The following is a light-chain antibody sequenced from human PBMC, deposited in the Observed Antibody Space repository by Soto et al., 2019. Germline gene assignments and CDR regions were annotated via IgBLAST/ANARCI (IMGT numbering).Light chain of an antibody. CDR1: SSNIRDSF. V-gene: IGLV1-51*01. Sequence: QSVLTQPPSVSAAPGQKVTISCSGSSSNIRDSFVSWYQQLPGTAPKLLISDNNKRSSGIPDRFSGSKSGTTATLDITGLQTGDEADYYCGTWDSSLSLNYVFGPGTKVTVL. CDR3: GTWDSSLSLNYV. J-gene: IGLJ1*01. CDR2: DNN.